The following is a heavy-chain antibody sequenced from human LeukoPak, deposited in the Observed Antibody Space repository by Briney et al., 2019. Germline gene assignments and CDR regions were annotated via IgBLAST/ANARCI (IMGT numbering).Heavy chain of an antibody. CDR1: GDSIRLDY. Sequence: SETLSLTCTVSGDSIRLDYWSWLRQPPGKGLEWIAHVYHSGKTNYNPSLKSRVTISVDTSKSQFSLKLTSVTAADTAVYYCARGAGWYENWGQGTLVTVYS. CDR2: VYHSGKT. CDR3: ARGAGWYEN. D-gene: IGHD6-19*01. J-gene: IGHJ4*02. V-gene: IGHV4-59*01.